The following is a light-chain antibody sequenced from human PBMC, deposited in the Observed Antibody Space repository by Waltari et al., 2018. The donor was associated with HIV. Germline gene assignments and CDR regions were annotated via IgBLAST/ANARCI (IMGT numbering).Light chain of an antibody. CDR3: SSYTSSNTVV. CDR1: SSDVGGYNY. J-gene: IGLJ2*01. Sequence: QSALTQPASVSGSPGQSITISCTGTSSDVGGYNYVSWYQQHPGKAPKVMIYKVTKRPSGVSNRFSGSKSGTTASLTISGLQAEDEADYYCSSYTSSNTVVFGGGTKLTVL. CDR2: KVT. V-gene: IGLV2-14*01.